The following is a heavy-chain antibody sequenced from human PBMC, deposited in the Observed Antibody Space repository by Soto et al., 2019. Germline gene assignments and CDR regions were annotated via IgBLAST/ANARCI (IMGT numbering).Heavy chain of an antibody. CDR1: GGPFSGYY. CDR3: AREEVDTAMVTDY. V-gene: IGHV4-34*01. J-gene: IGHJ4*02. D-gene: IGHD5-18*01. CDR2: INHSGST. Sequence: PSETLSLTCAVYGGPFSGYYWSWIRQPPGKGLEWIGEINHSGSTNYNPSLKSRVTISVDTSKNQFSLKLSSVTAADTAVYYCAREEVDTAMVTDYWGQGTLVTVSS.